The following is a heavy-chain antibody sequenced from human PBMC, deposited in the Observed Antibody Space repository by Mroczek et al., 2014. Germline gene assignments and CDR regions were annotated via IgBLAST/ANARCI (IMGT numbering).Heavy chain of an antibody. V-gene: IGHV4-31*03. CDR2: IYYSGST. CDR3: ARVNGVVVVVPAAPNWFDP. J-gene: IGHJ5*02. CDR1: WLHQQWWLL. D-gene: IGHD2-2*01. Sequence: QVQLVESGPGLVKPSPDPVPHLHCLWWLHQQWWLLLELDPPAPRKGLEWIGYIYYSGSTYYNPSLKSRVTISVDTSKNQFSLKLSSVTAADTAVYYCARVNGVVVVVPAAPNWFDPWGQGTLVTVSS.